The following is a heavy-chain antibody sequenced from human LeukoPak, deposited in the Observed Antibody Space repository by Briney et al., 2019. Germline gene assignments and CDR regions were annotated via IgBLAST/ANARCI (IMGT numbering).Heavy chain of an antibody. CDR2: IYSGGST. V-gene: IGHV3-53*01. J-gene: IGHJ4*02. CDR1: GFTVSSNY. D-gene: IGHD5-24*01. CDR3: ARDMALDY. Sequence: SGGSLRLSCAASGFTVSSNYMSWVRQAPGKGLEWVSVIYSGGSTYYADSVKGRFTISRDNPKNTLYLQMNSLRAEDTAVYYCARDMALDYWGQGTLVTVSS.